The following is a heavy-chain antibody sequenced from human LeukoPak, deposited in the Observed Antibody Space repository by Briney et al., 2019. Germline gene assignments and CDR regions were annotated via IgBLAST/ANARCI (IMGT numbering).Heavy chain of an antibody. CDR1: GGTFSSYA. J-gene: IGHJ4*02. CDR2: IIPIFGTA. D-gene: IGHD1-26*01. Sequence: SVNVSCKASGGTFSSYAISWVRQAPGQGLEWMGRIIPIFGTANYAQKFQGRVTITTDESTSTAYMELSSLRSEDTAVYYCAREASIVGAPFDYWGQGTLVTVSS. CDR3: AREASIVGAPFDY. V-gene: IGHV1-69*05.